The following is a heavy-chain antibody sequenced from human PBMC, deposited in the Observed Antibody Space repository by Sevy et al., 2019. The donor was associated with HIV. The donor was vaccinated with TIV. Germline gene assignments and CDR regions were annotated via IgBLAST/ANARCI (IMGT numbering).Heavy chain of an antibody. CDR3: AIGILEGWELLYFDY. J-gene: IGHJ4*02. D-gene: IGHD1-26*01. CDR1: GFTFSSYA. V-gene: IGHV3-30-3*01. Sequence: GGSLRLSCAASGFTFSSYAMHWVRRAPGKGLEWVAVKSYDGSNKYYADSVKGRFTISRDNSKNTLYLQMNSLRAEDTAVYYCAIGILEGWELLYFDYWGQGTLVTVSS. CDR2: KSYDGSNK.